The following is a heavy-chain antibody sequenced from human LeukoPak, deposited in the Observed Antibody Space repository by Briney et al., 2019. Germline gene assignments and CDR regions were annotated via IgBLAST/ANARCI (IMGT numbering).Heavy chain of an antibody. Sequence: GASVRVSCKASGYTFTSYDINWVRQATGQGLEWMGWMNPNSGNTGYAQKFQGRVTMTRNTSISTAYMELSSLRSEDTAVYYCARGGDYYDSSGYLPHYYYYGMDVWGQGTTVTVSS. J-gene: IGHJ6*02. CDR2: MNPNSGNT. V-gene: IGHV1-8*01. CDR3: ARGGDYYDSSGYLPHYYYYGMDV. CDR1: GYTFTSYD. D-gene: IGHD3-22*01.